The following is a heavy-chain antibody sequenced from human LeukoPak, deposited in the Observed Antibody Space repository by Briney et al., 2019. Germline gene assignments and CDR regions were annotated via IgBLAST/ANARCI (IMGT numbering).Heavy chain of an antibody. CDR2: IKSKTDGGTT. CDR3: TTGPLRISMIVIDY. J-gene: IGHJ4*02. D-gene: IGHD3-22*01. V-gene: IGHV3-15*01. Sequence: GGSLRLSCTASGFTFSGAWMTWVRQAPGKGLEWVGRIKSKTDGGTTDYAAPVKGRFTISRDDSKNTLYLQMNSLKTEDTAVYYCTTGPLRISMIVIDYWGQGTLVTVSS. CDR1: GFTFSGAW.